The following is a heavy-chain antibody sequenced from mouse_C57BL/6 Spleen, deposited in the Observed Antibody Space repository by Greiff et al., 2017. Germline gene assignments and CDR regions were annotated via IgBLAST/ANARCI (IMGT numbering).Heavy chain of an antibody. D-gene: IGHD2-5*01. J-gene: IGHJ3*01. V-gene: IGHV1-55*01. CDR1: GYTFTSYW. Sequence: QVQLQQPGAELVQPGASVKMSCKASGYTFTSYWITWVKQRPGQGLEWIGDIYPGSGSTNYNEKFTRKATLTVDTSSSTAYMQLSSLTSEDSAVYYWAREGYSNSLAYWGQGTLVTVSA. CDR3: AREGYSNSLAY. CDR2: IYPGSGST.